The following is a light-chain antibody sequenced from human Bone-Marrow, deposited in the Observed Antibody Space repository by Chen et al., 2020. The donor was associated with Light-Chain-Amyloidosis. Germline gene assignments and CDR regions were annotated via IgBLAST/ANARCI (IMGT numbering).Light chain of an antibody. J-gene: IGKJ5*01. CDR1: QSLVRSDGNTY. V-gene: IGKV2-30*02. CDR3: MQGTHWPPIT. Sequence: DVVMTQSPLSLPVTLGQPASISCSSSQSLVRSDGNTYLNWFQQRPGQSPRRLIYKVSNRDSGVPDRFSGSGSGTDFTLKISRVEAEDVGVYYCMQGTHWPPITFGQGTLLEIK. CDR2: KVS.